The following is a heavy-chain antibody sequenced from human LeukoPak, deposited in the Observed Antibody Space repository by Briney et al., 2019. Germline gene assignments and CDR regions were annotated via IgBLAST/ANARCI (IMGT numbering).Heavy chain of an antibody. Sequence: SETLSLTCTVSGGSISSYYWSWIRQPAGKGLEWIGRIYTSGSTNYNPSLKSRVTISVDTSKNQFSLKLSSVTAADTAVYYCARAGGITGTTFSDYWGQGTLVTVSS. V-gene: IGHV4-4*07. D-gene: IGHD1-7*01. CDR1: GGSISSYY. J-gene: IGHJ4*02. CDR2: IYTSGST. CDR3: ARAGGITGTTFSDY.